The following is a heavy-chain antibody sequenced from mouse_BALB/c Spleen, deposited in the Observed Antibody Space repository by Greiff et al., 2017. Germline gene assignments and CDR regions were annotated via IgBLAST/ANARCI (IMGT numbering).Heavy chain of an antibody. D-gene: IGHD3-1*01. J-gene: IGHJ3*01. CDR2: INPYNDGT. V-gene: IGHV1-14*01. Sequence: VQLQQSGPELVKPGASVKMSCKASGYTFTSYVMHWVKQKPGQGLEWIGYINPYNDGTKYNEKFKGKATLTSDKSSSTAYMELSSLTSEDSAVYYCSRDGSSGQFADWGEGTLVTVSA. CDR3: SRDGSSGQFAD. CDR1: GYTFTSYV.